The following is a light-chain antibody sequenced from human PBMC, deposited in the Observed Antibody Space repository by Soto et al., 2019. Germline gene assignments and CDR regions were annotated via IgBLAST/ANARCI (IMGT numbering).Light chain of an antibody. CDR2: GAS. CDR3: QHYISSPWT. J-gene: IGKJ1*01. Sequence: EIVLTQSPGTLSLSPGERATLSCRASQSISSTYLNWYQQKPGQAPRLLIYGASSRATGIPDRFSGSGSGTDFTLTISRLEPEDFAIYYCQHYISSPWTFGQGTKVEIK. CDR1: QSISSTY. V-gene: IGKV3-20*01.